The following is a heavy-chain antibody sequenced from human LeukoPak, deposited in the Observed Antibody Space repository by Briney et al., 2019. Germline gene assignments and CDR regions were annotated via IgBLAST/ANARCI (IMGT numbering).Heavy chain of an antibody. CDR1: GFTFSSYE. CDR3: ARGLIAAAGTWRD. CDR2: ISSSGSTI. V-gene: IGHV3-48*03. Sequence: PGGSLRLSCAASGFTFSSYEMNWVRQAPGKGLEWVSYISSSGSTIYYADSVKGRFTISRDNAKNSLYLQMNSLRAEDTAVYYCARGLIAAAGTWRDWGQGTLVTVSS. J-gene: IGHJ4*02. D-gene: IGHD6-13*01.